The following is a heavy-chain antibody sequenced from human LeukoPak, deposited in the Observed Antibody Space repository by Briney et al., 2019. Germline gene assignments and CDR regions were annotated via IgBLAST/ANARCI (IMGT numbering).Heavy chain of an antibody. V-gene: IGHV3-9*01. D-gene: IGHD6-13*01. J-gene: IGHJ4*02. CDR2: ITWHGRST. Sequence: PGRSLRLSCAASGFIFDDFSMFWVRQVPGKGLEWVPSITWHGRSTAYADSVRGRFTISRDNAKYSLYLQMNSLRPEDTAFYYCTKATTRRVPAATIDSWGQGTLVTVSS. CDR3: TKATTRRVPAATIDS. CDR1: GFIFDDFS.